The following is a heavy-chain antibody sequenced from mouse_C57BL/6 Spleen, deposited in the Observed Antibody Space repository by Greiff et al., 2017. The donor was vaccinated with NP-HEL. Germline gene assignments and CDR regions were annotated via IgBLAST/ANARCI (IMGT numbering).Heavy chain of an antibody. J-gene: IGHJ1*03. V-gene: IGHV10-1*01. CDR3: VSHYGSSYWYFDV. D-gene: IGHD1-1*01. CDR2: IRSKSNNYAT. CDR1: GFSFNTYA. Sequence: EVMLVESGGGLVQPKGSLKLSCAASGFSFNTYAMNWVRQAPGKGLEWVARIRSKSNNYATYYADSVKDRFTISRDDSESMLYLQMNNLKTEDTAMYYCVSHYGSSYWYFDVWGTGTTVTVSS.